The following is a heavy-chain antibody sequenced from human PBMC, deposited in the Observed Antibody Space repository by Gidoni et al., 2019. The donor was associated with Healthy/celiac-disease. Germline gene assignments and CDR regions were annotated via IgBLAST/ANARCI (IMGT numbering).Heavy chain of an antibody. CDR3: ARSSSSAIFDY. D-gene: IGHD6-6*01. V-gene: IGHV3-9*01. CDR1: GFTFDDYA. Sequence: EVQLVESGGGLVQPGRSLRLSCAASGFTFDDYAMHWVRQAPGKGLGWVSGISWNSGSIGYADSVKGRFTISRDNAKNSLYLQMNSLRAEDTALYYCARSSSSAIFDYWGQGTLVTVSS. J-gene: IGHJ4*02. CDR2: ISWNSGSI.